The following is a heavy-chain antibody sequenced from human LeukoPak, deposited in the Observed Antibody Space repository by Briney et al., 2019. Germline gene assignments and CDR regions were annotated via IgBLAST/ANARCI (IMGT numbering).Heavy chain of an antibody. CDR3: AREWIFLLGAVAGNGWFDP. J-gene: IGHJ5*02. CDR1: GGSISSGDYY. D-gene: IGHD6-19*01. Sequence: PSQTLSLTCTVSGGSISSGDYYWSWIRQPPGKGLEWIGYIYYSGSTYYNPSLKSRVTISVDTSKNQFSLKLSSVTAADTAVYYCAREWIFLLGAVAGNGWFDPWGQGTLVTVSS. CDR2: IYYSGST. V-gene: IGHV4-30-4*01.